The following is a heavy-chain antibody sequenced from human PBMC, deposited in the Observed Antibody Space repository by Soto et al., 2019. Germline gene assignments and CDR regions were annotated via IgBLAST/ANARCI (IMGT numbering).Heavy chain of an antibody. V-gene: IGHV4-30-4*01. Sequence: SETLSLTCTVSGGSISSGDYYWSWIRQPPGKGLEWIGYIYYSGSTYYNPSLKSRVTISVDTSKNQFSLKLSSVTAADTAVYYCTRTPSTRGYYAFCSAPCRGSFDPWGQGTLVTVSS. CDR3: TRTPSTRGYYAFCSAPCRGSFDP. CDR1: GGSISSGDYY. J-gene: IGHJ5*02. D-gene: IGHD3-3*01. CDR2: IYYSGST.